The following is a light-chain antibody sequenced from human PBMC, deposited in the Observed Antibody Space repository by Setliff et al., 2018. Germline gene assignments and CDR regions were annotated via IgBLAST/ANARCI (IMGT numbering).Light chain of an antibody. J-gene: IGLJ1*01. CDR3: CSYAGSSTFYV. V-gene: IGLV2-23*03. CDR1: SSDVGSYNL. CDR2: EGN. Sequence: QSVLAQPASVSGSPGQSITISRTGTSSDVGSYNLVSWYQQHPGKAPKVMIYEGNKRPSGVSNRFSGSKSGNTASLTISGLQAEDEADYYCCSYAGSSTFYVFGTGTKVTVL.